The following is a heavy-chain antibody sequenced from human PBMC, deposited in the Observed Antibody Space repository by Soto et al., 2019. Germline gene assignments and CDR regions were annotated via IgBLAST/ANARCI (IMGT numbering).Heavy chain of an antibody. CDR2: FSGTSGNT. D-gene: IGHD2-15*01. V-gene: IGHV3-23*01. CDR1: GFAFSSSI. CDR3: AKRGHHFFDY. Sequence: GGSLRLSCAASGFAFSSSIMSWVRQAPGKGLEWVSTFSGTSGNTYYADSVKGRFTISRDNSKNTLYLQMNSLRAEDTAVYYCAKRGHHFFDYWGQGTLVTVSS. J-gene: IGHJ4*02.